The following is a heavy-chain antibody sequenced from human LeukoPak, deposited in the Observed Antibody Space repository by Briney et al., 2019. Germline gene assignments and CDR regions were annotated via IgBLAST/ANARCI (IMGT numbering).Heavy chain of an antibody. D-gene: IGHD3-3*01. J-gene: IGHJ2*01. CDR3: ARDLGGGLYWYFDL. CDR1: GDTFSSYA. CDR2: IIPIFGTA. Sequence: GASVKVSCKASGDTFSSYAISWVRQAPGQGLEWMGGIIPIFGTANYAQKFQGRVTITADESTSTAYMELSSLRSEDTAVYYCARDLGGGLYWYFDLWGRGTLVTVSS. V-gene: IGHV1-69*13.